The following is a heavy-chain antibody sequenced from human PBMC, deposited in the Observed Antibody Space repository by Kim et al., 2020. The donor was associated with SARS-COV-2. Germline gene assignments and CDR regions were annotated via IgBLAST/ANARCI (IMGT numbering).Heavy chain of an antibody. CDR3: AKDMGIAGAGVFDY. V-gene: IGHV3-43*01. D-gene: IGHD6-19*01. Sequence: ADSVKDPYTITGDNSKNSLYLQMNSLRTEDTALYYCAKDMGIAGAGVFDYWGQGTLVTVSS. J-gene: IGHJ4*02.